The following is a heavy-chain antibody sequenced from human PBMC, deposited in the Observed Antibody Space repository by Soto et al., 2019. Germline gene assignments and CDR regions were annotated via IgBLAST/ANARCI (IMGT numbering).Heavy chain of an antibody. CDR2: IYPGDSNV. CDR3: ARHGKEYSTSGGGYNWFDP. V-gene: IGHV5-51*01. CDR1: EYSFSNFW. D-gene: IGHD6-6*01. Sequence: PVESLKISCKGSEYSFSNFWIAWVRQMPGKGLDWIGNIYPGDSNVKYSPSFQGQVTISVDRSIDTAYLQWSSLKASDTAIYYCARHGKEYSTSGGGYNWFDPWGQGTLVTVSS. J-gene: IGHJ5*02.